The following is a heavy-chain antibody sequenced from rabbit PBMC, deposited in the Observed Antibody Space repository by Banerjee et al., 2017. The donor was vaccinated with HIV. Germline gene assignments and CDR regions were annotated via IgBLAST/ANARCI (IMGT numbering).Heavy chain of an antibody. Sequence: QSLEESGGDLVKPGASLTLTCTASGFSFSSGYDMCWVRQAPGKGLEWIGIIYAGKGSTDYASWVNGRFTISSDNAQNTVDLQMNSLTAADTATYFCARESGGYYSSGWGADGMDLWGPGTLVTVS. J-gene: IGHJ6*01. CDR3: ARESGGYYSSGWGADGMDL. D-gene: IGHD4-1*01. CDR1: GFSFSSGYD. V-gene: IGHV1S40*01. CDR2: IYAGKGST.